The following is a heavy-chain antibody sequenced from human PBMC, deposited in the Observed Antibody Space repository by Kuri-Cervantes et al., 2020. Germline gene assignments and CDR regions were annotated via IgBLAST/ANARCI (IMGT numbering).Heavy chain of an antibody. Sequence: GESLKISCAASGFTFSSYGMHWVRQAPGKGLEWVAVIWYDGSNKHYADSVKGRFTISRDNSKNTLYLQMNSLRAEDTAVYYCARTSAAADYYYYYYGMDVWGQGTTGTGAS. D-gene: IGHD6-13*01. V-gene: IGHV3-33*01. CDR2: IWYDGSNK. CDR3: ARTSAAADYYYYYYGMDV. CDR1: GFTFSSYG. J-gene: IGHJ6*02.